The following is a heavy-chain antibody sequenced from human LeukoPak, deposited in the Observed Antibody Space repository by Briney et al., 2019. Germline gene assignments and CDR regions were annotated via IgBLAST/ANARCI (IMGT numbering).Heavy chain of an antibody. V-gene: IGHV4-39*07. CDR1: GGSISSSSYY. D-gene: IGHD3-10*01. J-gene: IGHJ4*02. CDR2: IYYSGSI. CDR3: ARGALWFGELFC. Sequence: SETLSLTCTVSGGSISSSSYYWGWIRQPPGKGLEWIGSIYYSGSIYYNPSLKSRVTISVDTSKNQFSLKLSSVTAADTAVYYCARGALWFGELFCWGQGTLVTVSS.